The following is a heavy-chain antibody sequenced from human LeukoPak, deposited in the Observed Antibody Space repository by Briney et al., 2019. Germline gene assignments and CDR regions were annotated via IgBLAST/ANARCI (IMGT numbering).Heavy chain of an antibody. D-gene: IGHD5-12*01. J-gene: IGHJ4*02. V-gene: IGHV3-23*01. CDR2: ISANGRIT. CDR3: AKGGYSGYRPLTFFDS. CDR1: GFTFSSYA. Sequence: GGSLRLSCAASGFTFSSYAMSWVRQAPGKGLEWVSGISANGRITYYGDSLKGRFNISRDNSKTTVYLQMHSLRVEYTAIYYCAKGGYSGYRPLTFFDSWGQGTLVSVSS.